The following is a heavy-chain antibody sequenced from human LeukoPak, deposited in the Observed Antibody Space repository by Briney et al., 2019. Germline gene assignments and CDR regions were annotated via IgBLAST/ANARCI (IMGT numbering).Heavy chain of an antibody. CDR2: IYYSGTT. CDR3: ARSGRWLQFVY. V-gene: IGHV4-39*07. D-gene: IGHD5-24*01. J-gene: IGHJ4*02. CDR1: GGSISSGSYY. Sequence: SETLSLTCTVSGGSISSGSYYWGWIRQPPGKGLEWIGSIYYSGTTYYSPSLKSRVTISVDSSKNQFSLKLSSVTAADTAVYYCARSGRWLQFVYRGQGTLVTVSS.